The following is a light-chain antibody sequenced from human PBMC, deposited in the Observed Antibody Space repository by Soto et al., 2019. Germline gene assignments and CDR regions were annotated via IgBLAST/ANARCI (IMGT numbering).Light chain of an antibody. J-gene: IGKJ4*01. CDR1: QSVKDY. V-gene: IGKV3-11*01. CDR3: QHRSNWPPT. Sequence: EVVLTQSPGTLSLSPGERATLSCRASQSVKDYLAWYQQKPGQAPRLLIFDASNRATGLSARFSGGGSGTDFTLTISSLEPEDFAVYYCQHRSNWPPTFGGGTKL. CDR2: DAS.